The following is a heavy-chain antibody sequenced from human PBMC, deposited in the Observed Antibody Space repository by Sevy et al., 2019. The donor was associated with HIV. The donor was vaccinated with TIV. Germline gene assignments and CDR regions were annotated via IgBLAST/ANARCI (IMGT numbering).Heavy chain of an antibody. CDR3: RSFDLVVTGATLRGRNQKSIDS. CDR2: IKSKGDNYAT. J-gene: IGHJ4*02. CDR1: GFSFRGSA. D-gene: IGHD2-15*01. Sequence: GGSLRLSCAASGFSFRGSAVHWVRQTFGKGLEWVGRIKSKGDNYATLYSSWVKGRFTISRDDSTNTAYLQMNSLQTEDTAIYYCRSFDLVVTGATLRGRNQKSIDSWGQGSLVTVSS. V-gene: IGHV3-73*01.